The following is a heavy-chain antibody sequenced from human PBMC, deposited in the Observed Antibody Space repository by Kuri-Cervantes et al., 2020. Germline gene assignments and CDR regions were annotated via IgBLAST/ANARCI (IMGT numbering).Heavy chain of an antibody. J-gene: IGHJ3*02. Sequence: GGSLRLSCKGSGHSFTSYWIGWVRQMPGKGLEWMGIIYPGDSDTRYSPSFQGHVTISADKSISTAYLQWSSLKASDTAMYYCARHGDKMIVGNIWGQGTMVTVSS. CDR3: ARHGDKMIVGNI. V-gene: IGHV5-51*01. CDR2: IYPGDSDT. CDR1: GHSFTSYW. D-gene: IGHD3-22*01.